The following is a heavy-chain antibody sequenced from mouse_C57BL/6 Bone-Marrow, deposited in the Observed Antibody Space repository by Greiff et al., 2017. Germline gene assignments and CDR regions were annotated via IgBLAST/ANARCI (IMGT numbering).Heavy chain of an antibody. CDR3: ARDYGSSYWYFDV. CDR2: IYPRDGST. D-gene: IGHD1-1*01. V-gene: IGHV1-85*01. Sequence: VKLVESGPELVKPGASVKLSCKASGYTFTSYDINWVKQRPGQGLEWIGWIYPRDGSTKYNEKFKGQATLTVDTSYSTAYMELHSLTSEDSAVYFCARDYGSSYWYFDVWGTGTTVTVSS. J-gene: IGHJ1*03. CDR1: GYTFTSYD.